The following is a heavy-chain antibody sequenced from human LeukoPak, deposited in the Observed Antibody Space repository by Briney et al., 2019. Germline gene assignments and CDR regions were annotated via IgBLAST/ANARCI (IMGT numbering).Heavy chain of an antibody. CDR1: GFTFSSYA. V-gene: IGHV3-23*01. CDR2: ISGSGGST. CDR3: AADVWSGYGNYGMDV. D-gene: IGHD3-3*01. J-gene: IGHJ6*02. Sequence: GGSLRLSCAASGFTFSSYAMSWVRQAPGKGLEWVSAISGSGGSTYYADSVKGRFTISRDNSKNTLYLQMNSLRAEDTAVYYCAADVWSGYGNYGMDVWGQGTTVTVSS.